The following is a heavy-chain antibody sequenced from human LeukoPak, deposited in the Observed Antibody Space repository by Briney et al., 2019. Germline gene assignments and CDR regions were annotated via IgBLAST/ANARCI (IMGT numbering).Heavy chain of an antibody. CDR3: ARSSSWSSRHYFDY. CDR1: GYTFTSYG. CDR2: ISAYNGNT. Sequence: ASVKVSCKASGYTFTSYGISWVRQAPGQGLEWMGWISAYNGNTNYAQKLQGRVTMTTDTSTSTDYMELRSLRSDDTAVYYCARSSSWSSRHYFDYWGQGTLVTVSS. D-gene: IGHD6-19*01. V-gene: IGHV1-18*01. J-gene: IGHJ4*02.